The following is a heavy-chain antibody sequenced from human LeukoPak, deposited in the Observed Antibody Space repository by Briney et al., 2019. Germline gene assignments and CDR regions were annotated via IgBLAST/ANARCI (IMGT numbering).Heavy chain of an antibody. V-gene: IGHV3-13*01. Sequence: GGSLRLSCAASGFTFSDYDMHWVRQATGKGLEWVSAIGTAGDTYYTGSVKGRFTISRENAKNSLYLQMNSLRAEDTAVYYCAREESYYDYIWGCYRFFDYWGQGTLVTVSS. CDR1: GFTFSDYD. J-gene: IGHJ4*02. CDR2: IGTAGDT. CDR3: AREESYYDYIWGCYRFFDY. D-gene: IGHD3-16*02.